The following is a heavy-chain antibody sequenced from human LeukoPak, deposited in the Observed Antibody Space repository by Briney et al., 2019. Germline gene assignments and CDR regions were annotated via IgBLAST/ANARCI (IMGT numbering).Heavy chain of an antibody. D-gene: IGHD2-2*01. J-gene: IGHJ4*02. CDR1: GYTFTDYY. CDR2: INPNSGDR. CDR3: VSGCSTTSYYFRI. Sequence: ASVKVSCKASGYTFTDYYIHWVRQAPGQGLEWMGWINPNSGDRNYVEKFQDRVTMTRDTSINTAYMELTRLRSDDTAVYYCVSGCSTTSYYFRIWGQGTPVTVSS. V-gene: IGHV1-2*02.